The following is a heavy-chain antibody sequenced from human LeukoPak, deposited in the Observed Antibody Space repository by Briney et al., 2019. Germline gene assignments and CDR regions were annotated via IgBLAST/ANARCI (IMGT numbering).Heavy chain of an antibody. V-gene: IGHV1-69*13. CDR1: GGTFSSYA. Sequence: SVKVSCKASGGTFSSYAISWVRQAPGQGLEWMGGIIPIFGTANYAQKFQGRVTITADESTSTAYMELSSLRSEDTAVYYFGEGRGGGGSGSYPDYWGQGTLVTVSS. CDR3: GEGRGGGGSGSYPDY. J-gene: IGHJ4*02. D-gene: IGHD3-10*01. CDR2: IIPIFGTA.